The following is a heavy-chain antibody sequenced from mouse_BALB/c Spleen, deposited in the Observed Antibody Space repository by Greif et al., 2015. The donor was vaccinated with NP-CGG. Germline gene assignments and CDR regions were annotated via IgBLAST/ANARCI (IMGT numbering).Heavy chain of an antibody. J-gene: IGHJ4*01. CDR1: GYTFTSYV. V-gene: IGHV1-14*01. Sequence: VQLQQSGPELVKPGASVKMSCKASGYTFTSYVMHWVKQKPGQGLEWIGYINPYNDGTKYNEKFKGKATLTSDKSSSTAYMELGSLTSEDSAVYYCARPLYDFPYAMDYWGQGTSVTVSS. CDR2: INPYNDGT. CDR3: ARPLYDFPYAMDY. D-gene: IGHD2-4*01.